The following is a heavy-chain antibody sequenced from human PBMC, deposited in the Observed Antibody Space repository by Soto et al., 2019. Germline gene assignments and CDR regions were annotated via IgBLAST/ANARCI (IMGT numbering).Heavy chain of an antibody. CDR1: GYTFTSYD. D-gene: IGHD1-1*01. CDR3: ARRAETNGWNGFGADKYYFDF. Sequence: ASVKVSGKASGYTFTSYDMYWVRQATGQGLEWMGWMNPNTGNSGYAQKFQGRVTMTSDTSISTAHMELSSLRSDDTAVYYCARRAETNGWNGFGADKYYFDFWGQGTLVTVSS. CDR2: MNPNTGNS. J-gene: IGHJ4*02. V-gene: IGHV1-8*01.